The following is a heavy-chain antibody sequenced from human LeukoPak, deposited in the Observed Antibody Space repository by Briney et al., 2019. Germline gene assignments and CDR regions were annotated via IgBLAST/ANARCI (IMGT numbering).Heavy chain of an antibody. CDR2: IYASGSAT. D-gene: IGHD3-22*01. Sequence: GGSLRLSCAASGFTFSSYAMTWVRQAPGKGLEWVSGIYASGSATHYADTVKGRFTISRDNSKITLYLQMNTLRAEDTAVYYCAKRPRDSSGYYLGAFDIWGQGTMVTVSS. CDR3: AKRPRDSSGYYLGAFDI. J-gene: IGHJ3*02. CDR1: GFTFSSYA. V-gene: IGHV3-23*01.